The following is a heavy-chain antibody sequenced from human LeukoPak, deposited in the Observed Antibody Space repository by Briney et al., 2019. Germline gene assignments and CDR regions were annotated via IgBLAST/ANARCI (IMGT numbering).Heavy chain of an antibody. Sequence: PGGSLRLSCAASGFTVSSNYMSWVRQAPGKGLEWVSVIYSGGSTYYADSVKGRFTISRDNPKNTLYLQMNSLRAEDTAVYYCARDRGYCSSTSCYGGSFDYWGQGTLVTVSS. CDR3: ARDRGYCSSTSCYGGSFDY. J-gene: IGHJ4*02. V-gene: IGHV3-53*01. CDR2: IYSGGST. CDR1: GFTVSSNY. D-gene: IGHD2-2*01.